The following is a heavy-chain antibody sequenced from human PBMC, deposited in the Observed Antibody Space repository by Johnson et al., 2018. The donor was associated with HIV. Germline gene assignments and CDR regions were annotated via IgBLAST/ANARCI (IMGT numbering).Heavy chain of an antibody. CDR2: INWYAARP. D-gene: IGHD2-21*01. Sequence: MQLVESGGGVVRPGGSLRLSCAGSGFTFDDYVMNWVRQAPGKGLEWVSAINWYAARPGYTDSVKGRFTISRDNSKNTLYLQMNSLRAEDTAVYYCARARTVVIARPDAFDIWGQGTMVTVSS. CDR1: GFTFDDYV. J-gene: IGHJ3*02. V-gene: IGHV3-20*04. CDR3: ARARTVVIARPDAFDI.